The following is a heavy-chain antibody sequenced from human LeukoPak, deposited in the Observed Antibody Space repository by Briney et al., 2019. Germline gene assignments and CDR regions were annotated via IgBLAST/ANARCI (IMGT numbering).Heavy chain of an antibody. CDR3: AREVNGYYYFDY. J-gene: IGHJ4*02. V-gene: IGHV1-3*01. D-gene: IGHD3-9*01. CDR1: GYTFTSYA. Sequence: AASVKVSCKASGYTFTSYAMHWVRQAPGQRLEWMGWINAGNGNTKYSQKFQGRVTMTRNTSISTAYMELSSLRSEDTAVYYCAREVNGYYYFDYWGQGTLVTVSS. CDR2: INAGNGNT.